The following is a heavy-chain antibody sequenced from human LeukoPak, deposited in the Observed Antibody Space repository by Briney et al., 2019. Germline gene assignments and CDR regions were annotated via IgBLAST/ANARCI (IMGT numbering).Heavy chain of an antibody. CDR1: GGSFSGYY. Sequence: SETLSLTCAVYGGSFSGYYWSWIRQPPGKELEWIGEINHSGSTNYNPSLKSRVTISVDTSKNQFSLKPSSVTAADTAVYYCARIGGYSYGYPFDYWGQGTLVTVSS. CDR3: ARIGGYSYGYPFDY. D-gene: IGHD5-18*01. V-gene: IGHV4-34*01. CDR2: INHSGST. J-gene: IGHJ4*02.